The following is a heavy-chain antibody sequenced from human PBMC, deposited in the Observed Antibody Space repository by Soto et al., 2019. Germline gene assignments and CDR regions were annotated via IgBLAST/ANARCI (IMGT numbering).Heavy chain of an antibody. V-gene: IGHV4-59*08. J-gene: IGHJ4*02. CDR3: LYSSSWYYFDY. Sequence: SETLCVTCTVAGGSISAYDGSWIRQPPGKGLEWIGYIYYSGSTNYNPSLKSRVTISVDTSKNQFSLKVSSVTAADTAVYYCLYSSSWYYFDYWGQGMLVTVSS. CDR1: GGSISAYD. D-gene: IGHD6-13*01. CDR2: IYYSGST.